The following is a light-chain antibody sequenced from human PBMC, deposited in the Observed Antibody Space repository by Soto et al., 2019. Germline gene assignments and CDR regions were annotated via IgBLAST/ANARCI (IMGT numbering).Light chain of an antibody. V-gene: IGKV3-15*01. CDR1: QSVSSN. CDR3: QQYNNWHT. J-gene: IGKJ5*01. Sequence: EIVLTQDPGTLSVSAGERATLSCRASQSVSSNLAWYQQKPGQAPRLLIYGASTRATGIPARFSGSGSGTEFTLTISSLQSEDFAVYYCQQYNNWHTFGQGTRLEIK. CDR2: GAS.